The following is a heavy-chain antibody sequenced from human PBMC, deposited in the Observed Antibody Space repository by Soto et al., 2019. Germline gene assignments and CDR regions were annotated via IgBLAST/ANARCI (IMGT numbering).Heavy chain of an antibody. CDR1: GFTVSNNY. V-gene: IGHV3-66*01. CDR2: IYDGGST. Sequence: EVQLVESGGGLVQRGGSLRLSCAASGFTVSNNYMSWVRQAPGKGLEWVSVIYDGGSTYYAESVKDRFTISRDNSKNTLYLQMTSLGAEDTAVYYCARGHYGSPPGYFDYWGQGTLVTVSS. D-gene: IGHD3-10*01. J-gene: IGHJ4*02. CDR3: ARGHYGSPPGYFDY.